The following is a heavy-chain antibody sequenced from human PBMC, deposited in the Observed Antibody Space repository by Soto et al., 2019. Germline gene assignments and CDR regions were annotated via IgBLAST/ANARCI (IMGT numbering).Heavy chain of an antibody. CDR2: ITSKSTYI. D-gene: IGHD2-8*01. CDR1: VFTFRDYS. Sequence: GGSLRLSCAASVFTFRDYSLNWVRQAPGKGLEWVSSITSKSTYIYYADSVKGRFTISRDNAKSSLYLQMDSLRADDTAVYFCARSGVAALDSWGQGTLVTVSS. CDR3: ARSGVAALDS. J-gene: IGHJ5*01. V-gene: IGHV3-21*06.